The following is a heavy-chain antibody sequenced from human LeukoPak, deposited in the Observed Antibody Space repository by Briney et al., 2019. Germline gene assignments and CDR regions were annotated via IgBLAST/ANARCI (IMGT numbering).Heavy chain of an antibody. CDR2: IYGGGGKI. CDR3: AKDRVPDGVWSLDY. V-gene: IGHV3-23*01. CDR1: GFLFSKYT. D-gene: IGHD2-8*02. Sequence: GGSLRLSCAASGFLFSKYTMSWVRQAPGKGLEWVSGIYGGGGKIFYADSVRGRFTISRDNSRNTLYLQMNSLRAEDTAIYYCAKDRVPDGVWSLDYWGQGTLVTVSS. J-gene: IGHJ4*02.